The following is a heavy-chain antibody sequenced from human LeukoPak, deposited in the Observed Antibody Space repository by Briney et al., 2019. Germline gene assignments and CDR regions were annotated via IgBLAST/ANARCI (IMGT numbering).Heavy chain of an antibody. J-gene: IGHJ4*02. CDR2: MNPNRGNT. V-gene: IGHV1-8*01. CDR3: ARRQLAARRPYYFDY. CDR1: GYTFTSYD. Sequence: ASVKVSCKASGYTFTSYDINWVRQATGQGLEWMGWMNPNRGNTGYAQKFQGRVTMTRNTSISTAYMELSGLRSEDTAVYYCARRQLAARRPYYFDYWGQGTLVTVSS. D-gene: IGHD6-6*01.